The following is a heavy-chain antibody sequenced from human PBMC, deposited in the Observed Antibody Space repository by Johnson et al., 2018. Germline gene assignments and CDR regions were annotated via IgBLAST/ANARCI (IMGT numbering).Heavy chain of an antibody. V-gene: IGHV4-59*01. D-gene: IGHD4-11*01. CDR3: ARGGWATVTTFPYYYYMDV. J-gene: IGHJ6*03. CDR1: GGSISTYY. CDR2: IHYSGST. Sequence: QVQLQESGPGLVKPSETLSLTCTVSGGSISTYYWSWIRQPPGKGLEWIGYIHYSGSTNYNPSLKSRVTTPVDTSKTQFSLQLSPVTAADTAVYYCARGGWATVTTFPYYYYMDVWGKGTTVTVSS.